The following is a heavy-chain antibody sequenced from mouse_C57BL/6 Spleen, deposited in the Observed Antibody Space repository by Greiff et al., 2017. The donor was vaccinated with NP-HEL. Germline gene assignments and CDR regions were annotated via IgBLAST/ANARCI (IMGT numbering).Heavy chain of an antibody. CDR3: ARDRGYYAHYFDY. V-gene: IGHV5-4*01. CDR2: ISDGGSYT. J-gene: IGHJ2*01. D-gene: IGHD2-3*01. CDR1: GFTFSSYA. Sequence: DVMLVESGGGLVKPGGSLKLSCAASGFTFSSYAMSWVRQTPEKRLEWVATISDGGSYTYYPDNVKGRFTISRDNAKNNLYLQMSHLKSEDTAMYYCARDRGYYAHYFDYWGQGTTLTVSS.